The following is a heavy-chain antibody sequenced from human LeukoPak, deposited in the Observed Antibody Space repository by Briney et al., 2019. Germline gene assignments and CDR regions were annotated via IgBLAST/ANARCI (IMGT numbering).Heavy chain of an antibody. D-gene: IGHD5-18*01. CDR2: IIPIFGTA. CDR3: ARGNTAMVTVFDY. J-gene: IGHJ4*02. Sequence: ASVKVSCKASGGTFSSYAINWVRQAPGQGLEWMGGIIPIFGTANYAQKFQGRVTITADESTSTAYMELSSLRSEDTAVYYCARGNTAMVTVFDYWGQGTLVTVSS. V-gene: IGHV1-69*13. CDR1: GGTFSSYA.